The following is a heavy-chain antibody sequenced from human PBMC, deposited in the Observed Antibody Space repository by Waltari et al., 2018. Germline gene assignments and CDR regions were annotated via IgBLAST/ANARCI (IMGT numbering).Heavy chain of an antibody. J-gene: IGHJ3*02. CDR3: AGMGDSSGYYPDAFDI. CDR2: INHSGST. CDR1: GGSFSGYY. V-gene: IGHV4-34*01. D-gene: IGHD3-22*01. Sequence: QVQLQQWGAGLLKPSETLSLTCAVYGGSFSGYYWSWIRPPPGKGLEWIGEINHSGSTNYNPSLKSRVTISVDTSKNQFSLKLSSVTAADTAVYYCAGMGDSSGYYPDAFDIWGQGTMVTVSS.